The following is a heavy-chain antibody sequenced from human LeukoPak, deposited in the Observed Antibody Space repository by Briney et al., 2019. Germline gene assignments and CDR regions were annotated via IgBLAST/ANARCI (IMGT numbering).Heavy chain of an antibody. J-gene: IGHJ3*02. D-gene: IGHD3-22*01. CDR2: ISGSGGST. V-gene: IGHV3-23*01. CDR3: AKDYYDSSGYYVYGAFDI. CDR1: GFTFSSYA. Sequence: PGGSLRLSCAASGFTFSSYAMSWVRQAPGKGLEWVSAISGSGGSTYYADSVKGRFTISRDNSKNTLYLQMNSLRAEDTAVYYCAKDYYDSSGYYVYGAFDIWGQGTMVTVSS.